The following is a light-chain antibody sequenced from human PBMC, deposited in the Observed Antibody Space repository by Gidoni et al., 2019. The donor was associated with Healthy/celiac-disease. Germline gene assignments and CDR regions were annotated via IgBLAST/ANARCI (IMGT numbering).Light chain of an antibody. CDR3: QSADSSGTYVV. V-gene: IGLV3-25*02. CDR2: KDS. Sequence: SYELPQPPPVSVSPGQTARITCSGDASPQQYAYWYQQKPGQAPVLVIYKDSERPAGFPERFSGSSTGTTVTLTISGVQAEDEADYYCQSADSSGTYVVFGGGTKLTVL. J-gene: IGLJ2*01. CDR1: ASPQQY.